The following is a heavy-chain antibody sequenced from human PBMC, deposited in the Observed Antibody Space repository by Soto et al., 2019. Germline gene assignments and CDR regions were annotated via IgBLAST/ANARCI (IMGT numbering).Heavy chain of an antibody. CDR3: ATAMYYDVLTGPNTFDD. CDR1: GFTFSISS. Sequence: GGSLRLSCAASGFTFSISSMNWVRQVPGKGLEWVSSISGTSDYIAYADSVKGRFTISRDNAKNSLYLQMNSLRAEDTAVYFCATAMYYDVLTGPNTFDDWGQGTLVTVAS. V-gene: IGHV3-21*04. J-gene: IGHJ4*02. D-gene: IGHD3-9*01. CDR2: ISGTSDYI.